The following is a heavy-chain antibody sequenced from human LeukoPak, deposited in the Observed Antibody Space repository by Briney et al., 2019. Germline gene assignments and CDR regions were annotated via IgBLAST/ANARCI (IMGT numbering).Heavy chain of an antibody. J-gene: IGHJ4*03. Sequence: ETPCLTCTVSGASTRTYYWSWIWQPPGKRLEWIGYTYYSGIANYNPSLKSRVTLSIDTSKNQFSLKLISVTAADTAVYYCARHVVYSYGHFNYWGPGTLGPVSS. CDR3: ARHVVYSYGHFNY. CDR1: GASTRTYY. D-gene: IGHD5-18*01. V-gene: IGHV4-59*08. CDR2: TYYSGIA.